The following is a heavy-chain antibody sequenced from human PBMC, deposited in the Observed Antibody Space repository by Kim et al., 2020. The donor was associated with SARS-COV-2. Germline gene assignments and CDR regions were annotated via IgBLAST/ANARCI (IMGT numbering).Heavy chain of an antibody. D-gene: IGHD2-2*01. V-gene: IGHV3-11*01. Sequence: YYADSVKGRFTISRDNAKNSLYLQMNSLRAEDTAVYYCAREASRRFPSDYWGQGTLVTVSS. J-gene: IGHJ4*02. CDR3: AREASRRFPSDY.